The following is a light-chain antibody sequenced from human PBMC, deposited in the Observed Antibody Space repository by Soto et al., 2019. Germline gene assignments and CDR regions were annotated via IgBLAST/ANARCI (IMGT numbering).Light chain of an antibody. Sequence: ENVLTQSPGTLSLSPGERATLSCRASQSVTSNFLAWYSQKPGQAPRLLIYGASMWATGSPARFSGSGYGKAFTLPISRVEPEDFAVYFCQQYGRSPMTFGQGTRLEI. CDR2: GAS. CDR1: QSVTSNF. V-gene: IGKV3-20*01. CDR3: QQYGRSPMT. J-gene: IGKJ5*01.